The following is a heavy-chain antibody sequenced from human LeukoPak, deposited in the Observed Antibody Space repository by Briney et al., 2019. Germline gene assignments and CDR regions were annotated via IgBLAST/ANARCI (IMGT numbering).Heavy chain of an antibody. J-gene: IGHJ4*02. CDR3: AKVKVVGYSTFDY. CDR2: ISGSGGST. CDR1: GFTFSSYA. Sequence: PGGSLRLSCAASGFTFSSYAMSWVRKAPGKGMEWVSAISGSGGSTSYADSVKGRFTISRDNSKNTLYLQMSSLRAEDTAVYYCAKVKVVGYSTFDYWGQGALVTVSS. V-gene: IGHV3-23*01. D-gene: IGHD2-8*01.